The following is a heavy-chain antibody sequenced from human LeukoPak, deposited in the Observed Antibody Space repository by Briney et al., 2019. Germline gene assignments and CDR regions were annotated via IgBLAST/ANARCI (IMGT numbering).Heavy chain of an antibody. J-gene: IGHJ5*02. CDR3: ARDPATSPYRFDP. Sequence: GGSLRLSCAASGFTFSDYYMSWIRQAPGKGLEWVSYISSSGSTIYYADSVKGRFTISRDNAKNSLYLQMNSLRAEDTAVYYCARDPATSPYRFDPWGQGTLVTVSS. CDR2: ISSSGSTI. CDR1: GFTFSDYY. V-gene: IGHV3-11*04. D-gene: IGHD2-15*01.